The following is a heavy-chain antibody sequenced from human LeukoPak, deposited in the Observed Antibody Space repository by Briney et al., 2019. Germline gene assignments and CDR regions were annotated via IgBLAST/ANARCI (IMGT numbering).Heavy chain of an antibody. J-gene: IGHJ4*02. CDR3: ARGQTTMTN. CDR2: IKQDGSEK. Sequence: GGPLTLSCAAWGFTFRSYWMSGVRQAPGKGLEWVANIKQDGSEKSYVDSVEGRFTISRDNTKNSLYLQMNSLRAEDTAVYYCARGQTTMTNWGQGTLVTVSS. D-gene: IGHD4-17*01. V-gene: IGHV3-7*03. CDR1: GFTFRSYW.